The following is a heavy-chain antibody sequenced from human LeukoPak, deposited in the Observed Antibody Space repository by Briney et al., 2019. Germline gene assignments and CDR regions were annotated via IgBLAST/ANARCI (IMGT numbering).Heavy chain of an antibody. D-gene: IGHD1-26*01. Sequence: GGSLRLSCAASGFTFSSYAMSWVRQAPGKGLEWVSAISGSGGSTYYADSVKGRFTISRGNSKNTLYLQMNSLRAEDTAVYYCAKLPRRIVGATGYAAYWGQGTLVTVSS. V-gene: IGHV3-23*01. CDR2: ISGSGGST. J-gene: IGHJ4*02. CDR1: GFTFSSYA. CDR3: AKLPRRIVGATGYAAY.